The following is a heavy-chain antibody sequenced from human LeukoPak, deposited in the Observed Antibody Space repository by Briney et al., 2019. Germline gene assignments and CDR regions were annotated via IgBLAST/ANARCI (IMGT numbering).Heavy chain of an antibody. V-gene: IGHV4-39*01. CDR3: ARVTSSHWYDF. CDR1: GASISSTSYY. CDR2: IYYGGNT. Sequence: SETLSLTCTVSGASISSTSYYWGWIRQPPGKGLEWIASIYYGGNTYYNPSLKSRVIISVDTSKSRFSLNLSSVTAADTAVYYCARVTSSHWYDFWGQGALVTVSS. J-gene: IGHJ5*01. D-gene: IGHD4-17*01.